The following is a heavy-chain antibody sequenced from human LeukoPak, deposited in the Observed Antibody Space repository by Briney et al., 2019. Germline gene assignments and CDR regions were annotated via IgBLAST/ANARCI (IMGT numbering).Heavy chain of an antibody. CDR2: MNPNSGNT. CDR1: GYTFTGYY. V-gene: IGHV1-8*03. J-gene: IGHJ6*03. Sequence: PWASVKVSCKASGYTFTGYYMHWVRQAPGQGLEWMGWMNPNSGNTGYALKFQGRVTITRNTSISTAYMELSSLRSEDTAVYYCARGLSGSSGWNDYYYYYMDVWGKGTTVTVSS. CDR3: ARGLSGSSGWNDYYYYYMDV. D-gene: IGHD6-19*01.